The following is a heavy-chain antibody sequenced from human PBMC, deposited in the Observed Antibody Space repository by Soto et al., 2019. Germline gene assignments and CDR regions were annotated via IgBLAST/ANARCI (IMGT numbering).Heavy chain of an antibody. D-gene: IGHD1-26*01. CDR2: TYYRSKWYY. J-gene: IGHJ4*01. V-gene: IGHV6-1*01. Sequence: TLSLTCFSTGDSVSSNSAGWSWVRQSPSRGLEWLGRTYYRSKWYYEYAVSVRGRMTLNPDTSKNQYSLQLNSVTPEDRAVYFCARGEQYSGRIFDYWGHGTLVSVS. CDR1: GDSVSSNSAG. CDR3: ARGEQYSGRIFDY.